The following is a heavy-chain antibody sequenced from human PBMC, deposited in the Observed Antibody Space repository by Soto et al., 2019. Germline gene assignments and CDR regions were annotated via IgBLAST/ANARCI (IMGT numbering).Heavy chain of an antibody. Sequence: ASVKVSCKASGYTFTSYAMHWVRQAPGQRLEWMGWINAGNGNTKYSQKFQGRVTITRDTSASTAYMELSSLRSEDTAVYYCARDRGYYDSSGYYSLVYYYGMYVWGQGTTVTVSS. CDR3: ARDRGYYDSSGYYSLVYYYGMYV. CDR1: GYTFTSYA. CDR2: INAGNGNT. D-gene: IGHD3-22*01. J-gene: IGHJ6*02. V-gene: IGHV1-3*01.